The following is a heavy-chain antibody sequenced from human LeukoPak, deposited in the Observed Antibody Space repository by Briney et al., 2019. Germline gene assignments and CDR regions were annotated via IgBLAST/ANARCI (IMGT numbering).Heavy chain of an antibody. CDR1: GFAFSCYG. CDR2: IWYDGSK. D-gene: IGHD1-26*01. Sequence: PGGSLRLSCAASGFAFSCYGIHWVRQAPGKGLEWVAIIWYDGSKYYADSLKGRFTISRDNSKNTAYLQMNSLRVEDTAVYYCARDRSGGSYYEDYWGQGTLVTVSS. CDR3: ARDRSGGSYYEDY. V-gene: IGHV3-33*01. J-gene: IGHJ4*02.